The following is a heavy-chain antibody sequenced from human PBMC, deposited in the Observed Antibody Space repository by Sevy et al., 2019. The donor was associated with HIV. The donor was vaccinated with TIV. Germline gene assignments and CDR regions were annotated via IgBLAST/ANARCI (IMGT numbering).Heavy chain of an antibody. Sequence: GGSLRLSCAASTFTFSHYAMHWVRQAPGKGLQWVAGISYEGSNEYYTDSVKGRFTISRDNSKNTLNLEMNNLRVEDTALYYCARDWGTPPTAILYYFDFWGQGIPVTVSS. CDR1: TFTFSHYA. V-gene: IGHV3-30*04. D-gene: IGHD3-16*01. J-gene: IGHJ4*02. CDR2: ISYEGSNE. CDR3: ARDWGTPPTAILYYFDF.